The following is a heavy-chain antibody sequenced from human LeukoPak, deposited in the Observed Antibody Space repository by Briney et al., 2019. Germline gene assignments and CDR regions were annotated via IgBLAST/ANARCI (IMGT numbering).Heavy chain of an antibody. CDR2: IYPGDSDT. V-gene: IGHV5-51*01. D-gene: IGHD5-12*01. CDR1: GYSFTSYW. Sequence: GESLKISCKGSGYSFTSYWIGWVRQMPGKGLEWMGIIYPGDSDTRYSPSFQGQVTISADKSISTAYLQWSSLKASDTAMYYCARLPGGYSGYEGRRYGMDVWGQGTTVTVSS. CDR3: ARLPGGYSGYEGRRYGMDV. J-gene: IGHJ6*02.